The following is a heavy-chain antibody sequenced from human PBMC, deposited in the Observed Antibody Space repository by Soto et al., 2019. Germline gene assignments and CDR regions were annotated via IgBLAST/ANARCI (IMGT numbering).Heavy chain of an antibody. CDR3: ARALPSYYSYGMDV. J-gene: IGHJ6*02. CDR2: ISYSGST. V-gene: IGHV4-31*03. Sequence: QVQLQESGPGLVKPSQTLSLTCTVSGGSVSSGGYYWSWIRQHPGKGLEWIGYISYSGSTYYNPSLKSRPTTSVDTSKNQFSLKLSSVTAADTAVYYCARALPSYYSYGMDVWGQGTTVTVSS. CDR1: GGSVSSGGYY.